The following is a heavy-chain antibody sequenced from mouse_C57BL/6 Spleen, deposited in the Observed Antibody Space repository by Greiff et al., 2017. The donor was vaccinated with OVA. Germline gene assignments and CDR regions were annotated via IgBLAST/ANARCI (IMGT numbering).Heavy chain of an antibody. CDR1: GYTFTSYW. V-gene: IGHV1-69*01. Sequence: VQLKQPGAELVMPGASVKLSCKASGYTFTSYWMHWVKQRPGQGLEWIGEIDPSDSYTNYNQQFKGKSTLTVDKSSSTAYMQLSSLTSEDSAVYYCARRGYDYYYAMDYWGQGTSVTVSS. CDR2: IDPSDSYT. CDR3: ARRGYDYYYAMDY. J-gene: IGHJ4*01. D-gene: IGHD2-4*01.